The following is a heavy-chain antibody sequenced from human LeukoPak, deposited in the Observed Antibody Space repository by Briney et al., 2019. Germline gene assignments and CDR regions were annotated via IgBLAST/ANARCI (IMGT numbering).Heavy chain of an antibody. CDR3: ARGDFF. CDR2: INSDGSST. Sequence: GGSLRLSCAASGFTFSSYWMHWVRQAPGKGLVWASRINSDGSSTSYADSVKGRFTISRDNAKNTQYLQMNSLRAEDTAVYYCARGDFFWGQGTLVTVSS. D-gene: IGHD3/OR15-3a*01. J-gene: IGHJ4*02. CDR1: GFTFSSYW. V-gene: IGHV3-74*01.